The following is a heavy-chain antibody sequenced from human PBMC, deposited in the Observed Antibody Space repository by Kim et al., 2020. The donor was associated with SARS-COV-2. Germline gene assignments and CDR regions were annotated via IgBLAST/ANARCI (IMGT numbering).Heavy chain of an antibody. D-gene: IGHD2-21*02. V-gene: IGHV4-31*02. CDR3: ASNCGGDCYPTFDY. J-gene: IGHJ4*02. Sequence: YNPSLDSRVTISGDTSKNQFSLSLRSVTAADTAVYYCASNCGGDCYPTFDYWGRGILVTVSS.